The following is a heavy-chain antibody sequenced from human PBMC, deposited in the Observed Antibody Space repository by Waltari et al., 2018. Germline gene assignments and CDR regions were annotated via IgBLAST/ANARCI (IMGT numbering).Heavy chain of an antibody. CDR2: IYSGGNT. V-gene: IGHV3-53*01. CDR3: ARDDSYGQFMRFDF. Sequence: EVQLVDSGGGLIQPGGSRRVSCDASGLTVSRNSMIWVRQAPGKGLEWLSAIYSGGNTFYADSVKGRFNISIDNSKNTLYLQMNSLRVDDTAVYYCARDDSYGQFMRFDFWGQGTVVTVSS. J-gene: IGHJ4*02. CDR1: GLTVSRNS. D-gene: IGHD5-18*01.